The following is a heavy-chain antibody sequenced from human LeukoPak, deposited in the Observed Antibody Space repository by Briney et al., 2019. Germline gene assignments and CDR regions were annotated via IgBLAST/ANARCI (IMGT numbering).Heavy chain of an antibody. Sequence: SETLSLTCTVSGASISGYYWTWLRQPPGKRLEWIGYFHYTESPNYNPSLRSRVSMSGDTSTNQFSLILTSVTAADTALYYCARVFPGGCLDYWVQGILVTVSS. V-gene: IGHV4-59*01. CDR2: FHYTESP. J-gene: IGHJ4*02. CDR1: GASISGYY. D-gene: IGHD3-10*01. CDR3: ARVFPGGCLDY.